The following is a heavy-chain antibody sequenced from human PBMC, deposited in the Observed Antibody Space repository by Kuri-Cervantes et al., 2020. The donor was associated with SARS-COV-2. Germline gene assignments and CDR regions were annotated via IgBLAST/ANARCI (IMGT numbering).Heavy chain of an antibody. Sequence: GSLRLSCDVSGVSVSHGSYTWSWIRQPAGKGLEWIGHLDTSGSPTYNPSLKSRVTISVDTSKNQLSLKLSSVTAADTAVYYCARDLRNTVVAPNYYYYYYMDVWGKGTTVTVSS. CDR3: ARDLRNTVVAPNYYYYYYMDV. CDR1: GVSVSHGSYT. J-gene: IGHJ6*03. CDR2: LDTSGSP. D-gene: IGHD4-23*01. V-gene: IGHV4-61*10.